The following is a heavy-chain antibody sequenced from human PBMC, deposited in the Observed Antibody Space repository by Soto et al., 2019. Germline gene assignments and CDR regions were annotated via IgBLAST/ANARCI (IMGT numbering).Heavy chain of an antibody. Sequence: QVQLVESGGGVVQPGRSLRLSCAASGFTFSSYGMHWVRQAPGKGLEWVAVIWYDGSNKYYADSMKGRFTISRDNSKNTLYLQMIRLRAEDTAVYYCARGGPSIAAAGELDYWGQGTLVTVSS. V-gene: IGHV3-33*01. CDR1: GFTFSSYG. CDR3: ARGGPSIAAAGELDY. D-gene: IGHD6-13*01. CDR2: IWYDGSNK. J-gene: IGHJ4*02.